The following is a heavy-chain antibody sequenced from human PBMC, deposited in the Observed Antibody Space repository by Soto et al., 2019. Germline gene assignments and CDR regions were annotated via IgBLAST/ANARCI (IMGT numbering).Heavy chain of an antibody. CDR1: GFSFSSYT. CDR3: AKDGDYEYFDY. J-gene: IGHJ4*02. Sequence: GALRLSCAASGFSFSSYTMNWVRQAPGKGLEWVSSINNNSGRKYYADSVKGRFTISRDNSKNTLFLQMNSLKAEDTAVYFCAKDGDYEYFDYWGQGTQVTVSS. CDR2: INNNSGRK. V-gene: IGHV3-23*01. D-gene: IGHD3-22*01.